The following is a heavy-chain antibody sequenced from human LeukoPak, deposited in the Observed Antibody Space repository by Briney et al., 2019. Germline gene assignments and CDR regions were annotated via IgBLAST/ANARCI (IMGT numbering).Heavy chain of an antibody. CDR2: IIPIFGTA. V-gene: IGHV1-69*05. CDR1: GGTFSSYA. Sequence: SVKVSCKASGGTFSSYAISWVRQAPGQGLEWMGGIIPIFGTANYAQKFQGRVTITTDESTSTAYMELSSLRSEDTAVYYCARSTLFGVAITTDYFDYWGQGTLVTVSS. J-gene: IGHJ4*02. D-gene: IGHD3-3*01. CDR3: ARSTLFGVAITTDYFDY.